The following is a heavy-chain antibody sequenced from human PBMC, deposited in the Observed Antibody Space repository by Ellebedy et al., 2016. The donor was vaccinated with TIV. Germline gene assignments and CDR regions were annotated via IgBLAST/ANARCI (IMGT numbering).Heavy chain of an antibody. Sequence: GGSLRLSXAASGFTFSSYAMSWVRQAPGKGLEWVSAISGSGGSTYYADSVKGRFTISRDDSKNTVYLQMNSLKTEDTAVYYCTHDRDFYYTIDAWGQGTTVTVSS. J-gene: IGHJ6*02. CDR2: ISGSGGST. D-gene: IGHD3-10*01. CDR1: GFTFSSYA. CDR3: THDRDFYYTIDA. V-gene: IGHV3-23*01.